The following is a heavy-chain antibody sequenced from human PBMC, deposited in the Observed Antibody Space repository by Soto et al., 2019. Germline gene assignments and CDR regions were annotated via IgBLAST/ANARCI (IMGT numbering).Heavy chain of an antibody. CDR3: ARDHDMLITMVRGVKFVNDAFDI. CDR1: GFTFSSYW. V-gene: IGHV3-7*05. Sequence: EVQLVESGGGLVQPGGSLRLSCAASGFTFSSYWMSWVRQAPGKGLEWVANIKQDGSEKYYVDSVKGRFTISRDNPKNSLYLQMNSLRAEDTAVYYCARDHDMLITMVRGVKFVNDAFDIWGQGTMVTVSS. CDR2: IKQDGSEK. D-gene: IGHD3-10*01. J-gene: IGHJ3*02.